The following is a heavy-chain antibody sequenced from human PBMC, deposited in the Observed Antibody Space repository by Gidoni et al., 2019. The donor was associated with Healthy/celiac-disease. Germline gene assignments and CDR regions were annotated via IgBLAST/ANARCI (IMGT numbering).Heavy chain of an antibody. V-gene: IGHV5-51*01. CDR3: ARGSALYTSGYDRGFDY. D-gene: IGHD5-12*01. Sequence: EVQLVQSGAEVKKPGESLKISCKGSGYSFHSSCIGWVRQMPGKGLEWMGIIYPGDSDTIYSPSFQGQVTISADKSISTAYLQWSSLKASYTAMYYCARGSALYTSGYDRGFDYWGQGTLVTVSS. CDR2: IYPGDSDT. CDR1: GYSFHSSC. J-gene: IGHJ4*02.